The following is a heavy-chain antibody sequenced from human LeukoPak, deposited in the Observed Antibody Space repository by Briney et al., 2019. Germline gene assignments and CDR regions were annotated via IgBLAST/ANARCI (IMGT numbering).Heavy chain of an antibody. Sequence: GGSLRLSCAASGFTFSNYAMSWVRQAPGKGLEWVSVISGSGDSTYHADSVKGRFTISRDNSNNTLYLQMNSLRAEDTAIYYCAKVRRAVVAAATNYWGQGTLVTVSS. CDR1: GFTFSNYA. D-gene: IGHD2-15*01. CDR3: AKVRRAVVAAATNY. V-gene: IGHV3-23*01. J-gene: IGHJ4*02. CDR2: ISGSGDST.